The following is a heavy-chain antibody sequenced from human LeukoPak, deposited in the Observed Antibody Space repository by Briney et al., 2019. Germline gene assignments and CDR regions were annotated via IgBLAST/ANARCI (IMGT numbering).Heavy chain of an antibody. V-gene: IGHV1-8*01. Sequence: ASVKVSCKASGYTFTSYDINWVRQATGQGLEWMGRMNPNSGNTGYAQKFQGRVTMTRNTSISTAYMELSSLRSEDTAVYYCARPNSVLRFLEWPKGGYYYYYMDVWGKGTTVTVSS. CDR2: MNPNSGNT. CDR1: GYTFTSYD. CDR3: ARPNSVLRFLEWPKGGYYYYYMDV. J-gene: IGHJ6*03. D-gene: IGHD3-3*01.